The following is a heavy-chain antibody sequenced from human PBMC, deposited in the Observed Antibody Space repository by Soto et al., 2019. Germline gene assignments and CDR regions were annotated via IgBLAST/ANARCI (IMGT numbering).Heavy chain of an antibody. CDR1: GGSISSGGYS. CDR2: IYHSGST. J-gene: IGHJ6*02. V-gene: IGHV4-30-2*01. Sequence: SETLSLTCAVSGGSISSGGYSWSRIRQPPGKGLEWIGYIYHSGSTYYNPSLKSRVTISVDRSKNQFSLKLSSVTAADMAVYYCARFSLGFGELLTTGDYYGMDVRGQGTTVTVSS. CDR3: ARFSLGFGELLTTGDYYGMDV. D-gene: IGHD3-10*01.